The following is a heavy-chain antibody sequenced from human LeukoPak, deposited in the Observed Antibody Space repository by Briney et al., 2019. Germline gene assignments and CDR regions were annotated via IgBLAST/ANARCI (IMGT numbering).Heavy chain of an antibody. V-gene: IGHV4-34*01. D-gene: IGHD6-19*01. J-gene: IGHJ4*02. CDR3: ARGPSSGWSIDY. CDR2: INHGGST. CDR1: GGSFSSYY. Sequence: ASETLSLTCAVYGGSFSSYYWSWIRQPPGKGLEWIGEINHGGSTNYNPSPKSRVTISVDTSKNQFSLKLSSVTAADTAVYYCARGPSSGWSIDYWGQGTLVTVSS.